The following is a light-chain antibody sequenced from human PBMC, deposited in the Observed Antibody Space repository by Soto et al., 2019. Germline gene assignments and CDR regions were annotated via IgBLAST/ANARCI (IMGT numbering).Light chain of an antibody. CDR1: LNVNSY. CDR2: DAS. V-gene: IGKV3-11*01. J-gene: IGKJ5*01. CDR3: QQRQYWPPIT. Sequence: GFTQAPATLSLSKGERATLSCRASLNVNSYLAWYQQRPGQAPRLLIYDASNRAAGIPARFSGSGSGTDFTLTISSLEPEDFAVYYCQQRQYWPPITFGQGTRLEIK.